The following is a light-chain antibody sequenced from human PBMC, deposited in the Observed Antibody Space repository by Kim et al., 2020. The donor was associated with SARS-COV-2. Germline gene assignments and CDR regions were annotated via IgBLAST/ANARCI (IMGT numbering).Light chain of an antibody. CDR3: QQCSKWPLT. CDR2: DAS. V-gene: IGKV3-11*01. CDR1: QSVSKS. Sequence: VSPGERATRTCRASQSVSKSLGWYQQKTGQAPRLLIYDASSRATGIPARFSGSGSGTDFTLTISSLEPEDFGVYYCQQCSKWPLTFGGGTKVDIK. J-gene: IGKJ4*01.